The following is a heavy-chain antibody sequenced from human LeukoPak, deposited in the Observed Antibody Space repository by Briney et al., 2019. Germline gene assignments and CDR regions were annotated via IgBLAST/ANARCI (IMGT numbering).Heavy chain of an antibody. D-gene: IGHD2-2*02. V-gene: IGHV1-18*01. J-gene: IGHJ4*02. Sequence: GASVKVSCKASGYTFTSYGISWVRQAPGQGLEWMGWISAYNGNTNYAQKLQGRVTMTTDTSTSTAYMELSSLRSEDTAVYYCAAPGLSLVVPAAISFDYWGQGTLVTVSS. CDR1: GYTFTSYG. CDR2: ISAYNGNT. CDR3: AAPGLSLVVPAAISFDY.